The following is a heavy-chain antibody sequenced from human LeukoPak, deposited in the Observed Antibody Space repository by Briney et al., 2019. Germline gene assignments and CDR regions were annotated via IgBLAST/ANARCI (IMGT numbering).Heavy chain of an antibody. CDR1: GGTFSSYA. V-gene: IGHV1-69*13. Sequence: ASVKVSCKASGGTFSSYAISWVRQAPGQGLEWMGGIIPIFGTANYAQKFQGRVTITADESTSTAYMELSSLRSDDTAVYYCARDHPLSTPFDYWGQGTLVTVSS. J-gene: IGHJ4*02. D-gene: IGHD3-16*02. CDR2: IIPIFGTA. CDR3: ARDHPLSTPFDY.